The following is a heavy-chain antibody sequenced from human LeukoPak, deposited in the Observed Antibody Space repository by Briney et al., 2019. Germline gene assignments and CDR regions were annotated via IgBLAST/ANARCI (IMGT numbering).Heavy chain of an antibody. CDR1: GFTFSDYY. CDR3: ARAQEDIVVVPAAIEDAFDI. J-gene: IGHJ3*02. D-gene: IGHD2-2*02. CDR2: IYYSGST. Sequence: PGGSLRLSCAASGFTFSDYYMSWIRQPPGKGLEWIGSIYYSGSTYYNPSLKSRVTISVDTSKNQFSLKLSSVTAADTAVYYCARAQEDIVVVPAAIEDAFDIWGQGTMVTVSS. V-gene: IGHV4-38-2*01.